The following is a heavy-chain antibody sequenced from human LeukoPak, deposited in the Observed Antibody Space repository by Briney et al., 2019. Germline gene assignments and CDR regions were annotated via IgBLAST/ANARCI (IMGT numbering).Heavy chain of an antibody. Sequence: GGSLRLSCAASGFTFSSYGMHWVRLAPGKGLEWVAFIRYDGSNKYYADSVKGRFTISRDNSKNTLYLQMNSLRAEDTAVYYCAKETSLAGYHAEYFQHWGQGTLVTVSS. CDR1: GFTFSSYG. D-gene: IGHD3-9*01. CDR3: AKETSLAGYHAEYFQH. CDR2: IRYDGSNK. J-gene: IGHJ1*01. V-gene: IGHV3-30*02.